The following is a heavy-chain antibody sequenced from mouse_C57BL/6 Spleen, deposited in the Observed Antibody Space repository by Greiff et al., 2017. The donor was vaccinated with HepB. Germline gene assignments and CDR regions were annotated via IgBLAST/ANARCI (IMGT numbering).Heavy chain of an antibody. Sequence: EVKLVESGGGLVQPGGSMKLSCVASGFTFSNYWMNWVRQTPEKGLEWVAQISLKTDNYATNYEESVKGRFTISRDDSKSTVYLQINNLRAEDTGIYYCTAYITTVVSDYWGQGTTLTVSS. J-gene: IGHJ2*01. CDR3: TAYITTVVSDY. CDR2: ISLKTDNYAT. CDR1: GFTFSNYW. D-gene: IGHD1-1*01. V-gene: IGHV6-3*01.